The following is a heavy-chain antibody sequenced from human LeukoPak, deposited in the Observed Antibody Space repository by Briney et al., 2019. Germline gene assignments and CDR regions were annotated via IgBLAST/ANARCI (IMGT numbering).Heavy chain of an antibody. CDR2: IYSGGST. J-gene: IGHJ4*02. V-gene: IGHV3-66*01. D-gene: IGHD4-17*01. CDR1: GFTVSSNY. Sequence: GGSLRLSCAASGFTVSSNYMSWVRQAPGKGLEWASVIYSGGSTYYADSVKGRFTISRDNSKNTLYLQMNSLRAEDTAVYYCARARDDYGDYVYFDYWGQGTLVTVSS. CDR3: ARARDDYGDYVYFDY.